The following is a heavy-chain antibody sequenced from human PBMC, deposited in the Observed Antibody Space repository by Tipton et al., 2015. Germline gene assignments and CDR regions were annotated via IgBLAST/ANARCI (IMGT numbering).Heavy chain of an antibody. CDR1: GDSVNSPSYY. V-gene: IGHV4-61*01. Sequence: TLSLTCTVSGDSVNSPSYYWSWIRQPPGKGLEWIAYIYYSGSRNYKSSLESRLTISLDTSKNQFSLKLSSVTAADTTVYYCARWRTEAPQGGKWKYPHNFYYYGLDVWGQGTTVTVSS. D-gene: IGHD1-7*01. CDR2: IYYSGSR. CDR3: ARWRTEAPQGGKWKYPHNFYYYGLDV. J-gene: IGHJ6*02.